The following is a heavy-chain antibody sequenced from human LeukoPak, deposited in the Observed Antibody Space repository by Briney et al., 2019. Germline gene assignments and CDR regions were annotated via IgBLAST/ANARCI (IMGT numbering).Heavy chain of an antibody. CDR2: LSSSSSYI. CDR3: ARDRGIGSSSWYPLDY. CDR1: GFTFSSYS. V-gene: IGHV3-21*01. J-gene: IGHJ4*02. Sequence: GGSLRLSCAASGFTFSSYSMNWVRQAPGKGLEWVSSLSSSSSYIYYADSVKGRFTISRDNAKNSLYLQMNSLRAEDTAVYYCARDRGIGSSSWYPLDYWGQGTLVTVSS. D-gene: IGHD6-13*01.